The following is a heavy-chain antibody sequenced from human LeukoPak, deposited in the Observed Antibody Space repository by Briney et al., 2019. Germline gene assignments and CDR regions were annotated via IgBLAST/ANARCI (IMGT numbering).Heavy chain of an antibody. V-gene: IGHV1-46*01. CDR1: GYTFTKYY. D-gene: IGHD6-13*01. J-gene: IGHJ4*02. CDR2: INPSVGTT. Sequence: ASVKVSCKASGYTFTKYYIHWVRQAPGQGLEWRGIINPSVGTTLYSQKFQGRVTLTRDTSTTTVYMEVTSLRSDDTAVYYCARDLEQQLAFDYWGQGTLVTVSS. CDR3: ARDLEQQLAFDY.